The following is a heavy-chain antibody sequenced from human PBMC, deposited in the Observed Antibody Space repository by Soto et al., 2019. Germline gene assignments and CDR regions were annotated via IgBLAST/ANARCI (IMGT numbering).Heavy chain of an antibody. J-gene: IGHJ6*02. V-gene: IGHV1-2*04. CDR1: GYTFTGYY. D-gene: IGHD2-15*01. CDR3: ARGVGCSGGSCYLHVSDYYYYGMDV. Sequence: QVQLVQSGAEVKKPGASVKVSCKASGYTFTGYYMHWVRQAPGQGLEWMGWINPNSGGTNYAQKFQGWVTMTRDTSISTAYMELSRLRSDDTAVYYCARGVGCSGGSCYLHVSDYYYYGMDVWGQGTTVTVSS. CDR2: INPNSGGT.